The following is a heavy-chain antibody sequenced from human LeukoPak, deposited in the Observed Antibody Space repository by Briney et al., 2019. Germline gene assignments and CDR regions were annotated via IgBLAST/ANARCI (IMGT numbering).Heavy chain of an antibody. V-gene: IGHV4-59*01. CDR1: GGSISSYY. D-gene: IGHD3-10*01. J-gene: IGHJ6*03. CDR2: IYYSGST. Sequence: PSETLSLTCTVSGGSISSYYWSWIRQPPGKGLEWIGYIYYSGSTNYNPSLKSRVTISVDTSKNQFSLKLSSVTAADTAVYYCARGVAGIYGYYYYYYYMDVWGKGTTVTVSS. CDR3: ARGVAGIYGYYYYYYYMDV.